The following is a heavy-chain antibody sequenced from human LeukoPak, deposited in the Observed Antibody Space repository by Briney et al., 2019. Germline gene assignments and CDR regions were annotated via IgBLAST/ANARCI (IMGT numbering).Heavy chain of an antibody. J-gene: IGHJ4*02. Sequence: AAVTVSFKVSGYTLTELSMHWVRQAPGKGLEWMGGLDREDGETIYSQKFQGRVTMTEDTSTDTAYMELSSLRSEDTAVYYCATYYYDSSGYSWGQGTLVT. CDR3: ATYYYDSSGYS. V-gene: IGHV1-24*01. CDR1: GYTLTELS. D-gene: IGHD3-22*01. CDR2: LDREDGET.